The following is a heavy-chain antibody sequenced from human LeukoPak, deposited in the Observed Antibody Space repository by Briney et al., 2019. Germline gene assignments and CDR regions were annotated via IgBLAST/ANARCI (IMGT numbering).Heavy chain of an antibody. Sequence: SQTLSLTCAISGDSVSSNSAAWNWIRQSPSRGLEWLGRTYYRSKWYNDYAVSVKSRITINPDTSKNQFSLQLNSVTPEDTAVYYCAREISGDYYDSSGNLRGDAFDIWGQGTMVTVSS. CDR1: GDSVSSNSAA. V-gene: IGHV6-1*01. CDR2: TYYRSKWYN. J-gene: IGHJ3*02. CDR3: AREISGDYYDSSGNLRGDAFDI. D-gene: IGHD3-22*01.